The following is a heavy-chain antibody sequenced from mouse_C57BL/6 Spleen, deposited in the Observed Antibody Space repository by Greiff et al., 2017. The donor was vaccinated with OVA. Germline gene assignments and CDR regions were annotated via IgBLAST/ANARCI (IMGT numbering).Heavy chain of an antibody. CDR1: GFTFSSYG. CDR2: ISSGGNYT. CDR3: ASGIYYYGSSSYYFDY. V-gene: IGHV5-6*01. Sequence: EVMLVESGGDLVKPGGSLKLSCAASGFTFSSYGMSWVRQTPDKRLEWVATISSGGNYTYYPDSVKGRFTISRDNAKNTLYLQMSSLKSEDTAMYYCASGIYYYGSSSYYFDYWGQGTTLTVSS. J-gene: IGHJ2*01. D-gene: IGHD1-1*01.